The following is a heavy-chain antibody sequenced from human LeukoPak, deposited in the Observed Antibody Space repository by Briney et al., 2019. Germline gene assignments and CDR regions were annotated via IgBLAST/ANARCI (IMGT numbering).Heavy chain of an antibody. CDR2: IYYSGST. CDR1: GASISSYY. Sequence: TSETLSLTCTVSGASISSYYWSWIRQPPGKGLEWIGYIYYSGSTNYNPSLKSRVTISVDTSKNQFSLKLSSVTAADTAVYYCARLGDTYYYDSSAQGWFDPWGQGTLVTVSS. CDR3: ARLGDTYYYDSSAQGWFDP. J-gene: IGHJ5*02. V-gene: IGHV4-59*08. D-gene: IGHD3-22*01.